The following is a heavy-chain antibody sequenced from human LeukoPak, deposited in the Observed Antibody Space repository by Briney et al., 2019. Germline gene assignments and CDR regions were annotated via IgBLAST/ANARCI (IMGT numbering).Heavy chain of an antibody. CDR1: GFTFSSYA. D-gene: IGHD3-10*01. CDR2: ISSNGGST. Sequence: GGSLRLSCAASGFTFSSYAMHWVRQASGKGLEYVSAISSNGGSTYYANSVKGRFTISRDNSKNTLYLQMGSLRAEDMAVYYCARGRVTMVRGVPTNWFDPWGQGTLVTVSS. CDR3: ARGRVTMVRGVPTNWFDP. V-gene: IGHV3-64*01. J-gene: IGHJ5*02.